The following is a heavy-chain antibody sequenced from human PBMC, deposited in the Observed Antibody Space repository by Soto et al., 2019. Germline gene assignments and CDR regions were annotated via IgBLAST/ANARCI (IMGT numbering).Heavy chain of an antibody. CDR1: GYTFTSYY. Sequence: GASVKVSCKASGYTFTSYYMHWVRQAPGQGLEWMGIINPSGGSTSYAQKFQGRVTMTRDTSTSTVYMELSSLRSEDTAVYYCARDSSRIYDILTGSYYYGMDVWGQGTTVTVSS. J-gene: IGHJ6*02. CDR3: ARDSSRIYDILTGSYYYGMDV. CDR2: INPSGGST. D-gene: IGHD3-9*01. V-gene: IGHV1-46*01.